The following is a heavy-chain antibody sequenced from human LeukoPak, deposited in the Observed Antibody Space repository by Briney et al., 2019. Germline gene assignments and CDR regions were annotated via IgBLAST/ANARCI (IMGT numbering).Heavy chain of an antibody. Sequence: GGSLRLSCAASGFTFSSYWMSWVRQAPGKGLEWVANIKQDGSEKYYVDSVKGRFTISRDNSQKTLYLQMNSLRAEDTAVYYCARDLGGGDYMDVWGKGTTVTISS. D-gene: IGHD3-16*01. J-gene: IGHJ6*03. CDR1: GFTFSSYW. CDR3: ARDLGGGDYMDV. CDR2: IKQDGSEK. V-gene: IGHV3-7*01.